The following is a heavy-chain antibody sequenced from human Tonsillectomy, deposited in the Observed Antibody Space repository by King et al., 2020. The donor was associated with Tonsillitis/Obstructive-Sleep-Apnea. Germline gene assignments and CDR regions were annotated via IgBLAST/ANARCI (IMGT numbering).Heavy chain of an antibody. D-gene: IGHD1-26*01. J-gene: IGHJ4*02. CDR2: ISDSGGST. CDR1: GFTFSSYA. Sequence: VQLVESGGGLVQPGGSLRLSCAASGFTFSSYAMTWVRQAPGKGLEWVSFISDSGGSTYYADSVQGRFTISRDNSKNTLYLQLNSLGAEDTAVSHCARALGQRGVGATFAYWGQGTLVTVSS. CDR3: ARALGQRGVGATFAY. V-gene: IGHV3-23*04.